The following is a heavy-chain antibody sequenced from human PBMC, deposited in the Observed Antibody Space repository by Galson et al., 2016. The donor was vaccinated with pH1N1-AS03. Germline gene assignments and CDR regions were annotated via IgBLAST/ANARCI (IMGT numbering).Heavy chain of an antibody. CDR1: GYSFTNYW. V-gene: IGHV5-10-1*01. J-gene: IGHJ4*02. CDR3: ARGYSGFGFVY. Sequence: GAEVKKPGESLRISCKGSGYSFTNYWINWVRQMPGKGLEWMGRFDPSDSHTSYSPSFQGHVTFSADKSINTAYLQWSSLKSSDTAIYYCARGYSGFGFVYWGQGTLVTGSS. CDR2: FDPSDSHT. D-gene: IGHD5-12*01.